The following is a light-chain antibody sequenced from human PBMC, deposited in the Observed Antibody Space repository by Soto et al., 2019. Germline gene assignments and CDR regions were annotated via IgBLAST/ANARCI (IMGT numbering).Light chain of an antibody. V-gene: IGKV1-39*01. J-gene: IGKJ1*01. CDR2: ATF. CDR1: QSISNY. CDR3: QQSYSALTWT. Sequence: IQMTQSPSSLSASLGDRVTINCPASQSISNYLNWYQQKPGKAPKLLIYATFSLQSGVPSRFSGSGSGTDFTLTITSLQPEDSATYYCQQSYSALTWTFGQGTKV.